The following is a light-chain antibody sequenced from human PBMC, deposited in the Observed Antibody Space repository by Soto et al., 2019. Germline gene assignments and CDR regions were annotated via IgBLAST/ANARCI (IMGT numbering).Light chain of an antibody. V-gene: IGKV1-39*01. CDR3: QQSYIIPLT. CDR2: AAS. J-gene: IGKJ4*01. Sequence: DIQMTQSPPSLSASVGDSVTITFRASQSISSFLNWYQQKPGKAPRVLISAASTLQSGVPSRFSGSGAGTDFTLTISSLQPEDFATYYCQQSYIIPLTFGGGTQVDIK. CDR1: QSISSF.